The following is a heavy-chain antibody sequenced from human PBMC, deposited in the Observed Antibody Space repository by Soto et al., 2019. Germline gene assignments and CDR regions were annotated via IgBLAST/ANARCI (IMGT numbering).Heavy chain of an antibody. V-gene: IGHV4-4*02. CDR1: GGSISSSSW. Sequence: SATLSLTCAVSGGSISSSSWWSLVRQPPGKWLEWIGEVYHSGSTNDNPALKRQVTISVDKSKNQFSLKLSSVTAADTAVYYSARHNYGYVSGSYRPLSSHFESWGQGTLVTVSS. CDR3: ARHNYGYVSGSYRPLSSHFES. CDR2: VYHSGST. J-gene: IGHJ4*02. D-gene: IGHD3-16*02.